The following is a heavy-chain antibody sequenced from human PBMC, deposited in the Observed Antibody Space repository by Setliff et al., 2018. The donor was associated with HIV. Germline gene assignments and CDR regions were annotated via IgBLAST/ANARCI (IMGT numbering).Heavy chain of an antibody. Sequence: SETLSLTCTVSGGSISGYYWSWVRQPPEKRLELIGFIHYGGSSDYNPSLKSRSTISVDMSRNQFSLVLSSVTAADTAVYYCARFQAWQLGRRGGYYYYMDVWVKVTTVTVSS. CDR3: ARFQAWQLGRRGGYYYYMDV. J-gene: IGHJ6*03. CDR2: IHYGGSS. V-gene: IGHV4-59*01. CDR1: GGSISGYY. D-gene: IGHD1-1*01.